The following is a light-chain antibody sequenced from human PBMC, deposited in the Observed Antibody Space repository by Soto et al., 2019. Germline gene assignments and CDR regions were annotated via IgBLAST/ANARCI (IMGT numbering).Light chain of an antibody. CDR3: QRYSDARQT. V-gene: IGKV4-1*01. J-gene: IGKJ1*01. CDR1: QSILYSSNNKNY. Sequence: DIVMTQSPDSLAESLGERATINCKSSQSILYSSNNKNYLAWYQQKPGQPPKLLIYWAYTRESGAPDRYSGSGSGTDFTLAIISLQAGDVAVYYCQRYSDARQTCGRGTKVGI. CDR2: WAY.